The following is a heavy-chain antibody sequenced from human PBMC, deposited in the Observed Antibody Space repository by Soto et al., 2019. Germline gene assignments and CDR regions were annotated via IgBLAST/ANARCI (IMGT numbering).Heavy chain of an antibody. V-gene: IGHV1-2*06. Sequence: QVQLVQSGAEVKQPGASVRVSCEASGYRFTTYYIHWVRQAPGQGLEWMGRMNIDTGGTTYAHKFQGRVTMTRDTSISTAYMEMSSLKSDDTALYYCARDGNCAFRGYSFAFDFWGQGTVVTVSS. CDR3: ARDGNCAFRGYSFAFDF. D-gene: IGHD5-18*01. CDR1: GYRFTTYY. J-gene: IGHJ4*02. CDR2: MNIDTGGT.